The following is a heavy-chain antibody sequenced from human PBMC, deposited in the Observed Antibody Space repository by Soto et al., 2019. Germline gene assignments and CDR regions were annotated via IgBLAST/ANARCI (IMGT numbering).Heavy chain of an antibody. Sequence: EVQVVESGGGLVQPGGSLRLSCAASGFTFNNYWMSWVCQSPGKGLEWVANIKEDGSEKYYVDSVKGRFTISRDNAKNSLYLEMNSLRAEDTAVYYCARSVAVAGDYWGQGTLVTVSS. CDR3: ARSVAVAGDY. J-gene: IGHJ4*02. CDR2: IKEDGSEK. D-gene: IGHD6-19*01. V-gene: IGHV3-7*01. CDR1: GFTFNNYW.